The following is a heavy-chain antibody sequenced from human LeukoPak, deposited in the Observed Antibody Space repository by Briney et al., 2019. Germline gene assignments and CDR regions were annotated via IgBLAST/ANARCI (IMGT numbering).Heavy chain of an antibody. D-gene: IGHD5-24*01. CDR2: IKQDGSEK. J-gene: IGHJ4*02. Sequence: GGSQRLSCAASGFTFSSYWMSWVRQAPGKGLEWVANIKQDGSEKYYVDSVKGRFTISRDNAKNSLYLQMNSLRAEDTAVYYCARGDGYNEFDYWGQGTLVTVSS. CDR3: ARGDGYNEFDY. V-gene: IGHV3-7*01. CDR1: GFTFSSYW.